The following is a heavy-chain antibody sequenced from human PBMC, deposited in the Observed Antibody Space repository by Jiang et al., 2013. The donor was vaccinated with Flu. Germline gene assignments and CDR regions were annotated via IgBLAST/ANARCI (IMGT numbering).Heavy chain of an antibody. J-gene: IGHJ5*02. V-gene: IGHV2-5*02. D-gene: IGHD2-21*02. CDR2: IYWDDDK. CDR3: ARKQGTYGDYWFDP. Sequence: KPTQTLTLTCTFSGFSLSTTLVGVGWIRQPPGKALEWLALIYWDDDKRYNPSLRSRLTITKDTSKNQVVLRMTNMDPVDTATYYCARKQGTYGDYWFDPWGQGTLVTVSS. CDR1: GFSLSTTLVG.